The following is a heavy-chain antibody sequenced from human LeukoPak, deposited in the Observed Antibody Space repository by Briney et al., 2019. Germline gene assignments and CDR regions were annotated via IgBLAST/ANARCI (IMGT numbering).Heavy chain of an antibody. Sequence: ASVKVSCKASGYTFTSYYMHWVRQAPGQGLEWMGIINPSGGSTSYAQKFQGRVTMTRDMSTSTVYMELSSLRSEDTAVYYCARDCWEQQLVPNYYYYYMDVWGKGTTVTVSS. V-gene: IGHV1-46*01. CDR3: ARDCWEQQLVPNYYYYYMDV. J-gene: IGHJ6*03. D-gene: IGHD6-13*01. CDR2: INPSGGST. CDR1: GYTFTSYY.